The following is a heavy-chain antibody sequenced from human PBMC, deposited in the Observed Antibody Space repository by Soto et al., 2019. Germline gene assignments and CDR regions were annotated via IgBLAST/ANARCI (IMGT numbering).Heavy chain of an antibody. D-gene: IGHD3-10*01. CDR2: IHHSGST. CDR1: GVSISSYY. Sequence: SETLSLTCTVSGVSISSYYWSWIRQPPGKGLEWIGYIHHSGSTSYNPPLKSRVTMSVDTSKNLFSLKVSSVTAADTALYYCARQGFGQLHGLVDVWGPGTTVTVS. V-gene: IGHV4-59*08. J-gene: IGHJ6*02. CDR3: ARQGFGQLHGLVDV.